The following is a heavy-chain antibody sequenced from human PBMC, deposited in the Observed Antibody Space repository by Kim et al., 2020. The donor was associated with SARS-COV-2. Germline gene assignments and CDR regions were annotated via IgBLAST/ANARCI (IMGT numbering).Heavy chain of an antibody. CDR2: ISSSSSYI. D-gene: IGHD2-2*01. J-gene: IGHJ4*02. Sequence: GGSLRLSCAASGFTFSSYSMNWVRQAPGKGLEWVSSISSSSSYIYYADSVKGRFTISRDNAKNSLYLQMNSLRAEDTAVYYCARPQGLVPTADWGQGTLVTVSS. V-gene: IGHV3-21*01. CDR3: ARPQGLVPTAD. CDR1: GFTFSSYS.